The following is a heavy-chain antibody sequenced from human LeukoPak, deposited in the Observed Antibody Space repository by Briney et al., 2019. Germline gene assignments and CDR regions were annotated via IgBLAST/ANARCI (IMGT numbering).Heavy chain of an antibody. CDR3: ARDPYSSGWGFFDP. V-gene: IGHV1-2*02. D-gene: IGHD6-19*01. CDR1: GYTFTGYF. Sequence: ASVKVSCKASGYTFTGYFIHWVRQAPGQGLEWMGWINPNSGGTNYAQKFQGRVTITRDTSISTAYMELSRLRSDDTAVYYCARDPYSSGWGFFDPWGQGTLVTVSS. CDR2: INPNSGGT. J-gene: IGHJ5*02.